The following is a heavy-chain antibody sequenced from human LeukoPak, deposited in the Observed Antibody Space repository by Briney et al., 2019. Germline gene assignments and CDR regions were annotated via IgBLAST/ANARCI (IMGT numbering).Heavy chain of an antibody. J-gene: IGHJ5*02. V-gene: IGHV1-46*01. Sequence: GASVKVSCKASGYTFTSYYMHWVRQAPGQGLEWMGIINPSGGSTSYAQKFQGRVTMTRDTSTSTVYMELRSLNSDDTAVYYCARTGNWAPDHWGQGTLVTVSS. CDR1: GYTFTSYY. D-gene: IGHD1-14*01. CDR2: INPSGGST. CDR3: ARTGNWAPDH.